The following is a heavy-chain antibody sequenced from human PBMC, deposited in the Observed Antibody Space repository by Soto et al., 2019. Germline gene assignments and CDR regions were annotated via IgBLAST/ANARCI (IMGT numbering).Heavy chain of an antibody. V-gene: IGHV4-31*03. CDR2: IYDSGIS. J-gene: IGHJ6*02. CDR3: ARNGYTYGMDV. D-gene: IGHD5-18*01. Sequence: SETLSLTCTVSGGSTSGGGFYWSWIRQHPGKGLEWIGYIYDSGISYYNPSLKSRVSISLDTSRNQFSMTLNSVTAADTAVYYCARNGYTYGMDVWGQGATVTVSS. CDR1: GGSTSGGGFY.